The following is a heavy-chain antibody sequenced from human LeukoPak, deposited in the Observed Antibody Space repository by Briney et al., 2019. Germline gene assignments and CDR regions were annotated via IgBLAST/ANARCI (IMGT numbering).Heavy chain of an antibody. Sequence: ASVKVSCKASGYTFTGYYMHWVRQAPGQGLEWMGWINPNSGGTNYAQKFQGRVTMTRDTSISTAYMELSRLRSDDTAVYYCARGRWGSGSYHYYYMDVWGKGTTVTISS. CDR1: GYTFTGYY. CDR2: INPNSGGT. D-gene: IGHD3-10*01. V-gene: IGHV1-2*02. J-gene: IGHJ6*03. CDR3: ARGRWGSGSYHYYYMDV.